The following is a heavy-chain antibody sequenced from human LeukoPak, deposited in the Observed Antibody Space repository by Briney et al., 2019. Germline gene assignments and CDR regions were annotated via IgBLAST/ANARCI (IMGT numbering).Heavy chain of an antibody. J-gene: IGHJ4*02. V-gene: IGHV4-61*02. CDR3: ARGRGSSWYYFDS. CDR2: IYASGNT. D-gene: IGHD6-13*01. Sequence: SQTLSLTCTVSNVSISSGSYYWSWVRQPAGKGLEWIGRIYASGNTNYNPSLKGRVTMTVDTSKNQFSLNLSSVTAADTAVYYCARGRGSSWYYFDSWGQGTLVTVSS. CDR1: NVSISSGSYY.